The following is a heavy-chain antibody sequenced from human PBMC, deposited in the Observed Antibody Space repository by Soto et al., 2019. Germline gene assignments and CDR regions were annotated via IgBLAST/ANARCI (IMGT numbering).Heavy chain of an antibody. CDR2: IYYSGST. V-gene: IGHV4-39*01. Sequence: QLQLQESGPGLVKPSETLSLTCTVSGGSISSSSYYWGWIRQPPGKGLEWIGSIYYSGSTYYNPSLKSRVTIPRAPSKDPFSLWLRSVAPAGTAFVYCSDPVPPPPLYYDFWSGFAGAPETNYYYGMDVWGQGTTVTVSS. CDR1: GGSISSSSYY. J-gene: IGHJ6*02. D-gene: IGHD3-3*01. CDR3: SDPVPPPPLYYDFWSGFAGAPETNYYYGMDV.